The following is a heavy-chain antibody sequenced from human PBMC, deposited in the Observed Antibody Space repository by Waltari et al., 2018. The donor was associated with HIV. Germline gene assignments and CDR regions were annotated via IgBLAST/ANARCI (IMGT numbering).Heavy chain of an antibody. D-gene: IGHD3-16*01. J-gene: IGHJ6*02. CDR1: GFSLTTRGMC. CDR2: IDWDDDE. V-gene: IGHV2-70*15. CDR3: ERISKGEDSYGMDV. Sequence: QVTLRESGPALVKPAQTLTLTCTFSGFSLTTRGMCVTWIRQPPGKAREWLARIDWDDDEYYNTSLRTRLTISKDTSKNQVVLTMTNMDPVDTGTYYCERISKGEDSYGMDVWGQGTTVTVSS.